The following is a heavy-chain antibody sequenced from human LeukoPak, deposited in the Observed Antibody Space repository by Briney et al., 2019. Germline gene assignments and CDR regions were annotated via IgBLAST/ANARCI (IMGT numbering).Heavy chain of an antibody. CDR1: GGSISSYY. J-gene: IGHJ5*02. V-gene: IGHV4-4*07. CDR2: IYTSGST. D-gene: IGHD6-19*01. CDR3: ARDDSSGWYVDRWFDP. Sequence: SETLSLTCTVSGGSISSYYWSWIRQPAGQGLEWIGRIYTSGSTNYNPSLKSRVTMSVDTSKNQFSLKLSSVTAADTAVYYCARDDSSGWYVDRWFDPWGQGTLVTVSS.